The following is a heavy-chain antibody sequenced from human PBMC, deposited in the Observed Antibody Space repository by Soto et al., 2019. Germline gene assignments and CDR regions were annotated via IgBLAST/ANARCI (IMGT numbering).Heavy chain of an antibody. CDR1: GFSLTSHHMG. CDR2: IYWDDDE. CDR3: AHAGDYDLLSFDH. J-gene: IGHJ4*02. Sequence: QITLRESGPALVRPAQTLTLTCTFSGFSLTSHHMGVAWIRQPPGKAMEWLALIYWDDDERFHPSLQDRLAISKDTSKNQVVLTMTNMGPLDTATYFCAHAGDYDLLSFDHWGPGTLVTVSS. V-gene: IGHV2-5*02. D-gene: IGHD4-17*01.